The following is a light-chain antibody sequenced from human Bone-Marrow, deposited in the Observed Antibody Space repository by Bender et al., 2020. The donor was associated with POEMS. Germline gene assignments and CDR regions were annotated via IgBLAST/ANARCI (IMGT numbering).Light chain of an antibody. Sequence: QSALTQPASVSGSPGQSITISCTGTSSDFGPYDVVSWYRHLPGKAPKLMIYDVTKRPSGVPDRFSGSKSGNTASLTISGLQAEDEADYYCCSYAGSYTWVFGGGTKLTVL. CDR3: CSYAGSYTWV. CDR2: DVT. J-gene: IGLJ3*02. CDR1: SSDFGPYDV. V-gene: IGLV2-23*02.